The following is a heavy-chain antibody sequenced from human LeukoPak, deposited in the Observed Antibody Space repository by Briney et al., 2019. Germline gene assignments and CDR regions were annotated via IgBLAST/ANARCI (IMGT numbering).Heavy chain of an antibody. CDR2: SGDIGGAT. J-gene: IGHJ4*02. CDR3: QKTAYEILLSHFDS. Sequence: GRSLRLSCESSGFTSSSHAMSWVLQAPGKWLYWVSGSGDIGGATHFGESVKGRFTISRDNSKNTLYLEMNSLRVEDTVFFFKQKTAYEILLSHFDSWGQGTLVAVSS. CDR1: GFTSSSHA. V-gene: IGHV3-23*01. D-gene: IGHD2-15*01.